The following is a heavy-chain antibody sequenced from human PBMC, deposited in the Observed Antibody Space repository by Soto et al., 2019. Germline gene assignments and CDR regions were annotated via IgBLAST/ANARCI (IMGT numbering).Heavy chain of an antibody. CDR3: ARGLAYCGGDCYTTYGMDV. V-gene: IGHV4-34*01. CDR2: INHSGST. CDR1: GGSFSGYY. Sequence: SETLSLTCAVYGGSFSGYYWSWIRQPPGKGLEWIGEINHSGSTNYNPSLKSRVTISVDTSKNQFSLKLSSMTAADTAVYYCARGLAYCGGDCYTTYGMDVWGQGTTVTVSS. J-gene: IGHJ6*02. D-gene: IGHD2-21*02.